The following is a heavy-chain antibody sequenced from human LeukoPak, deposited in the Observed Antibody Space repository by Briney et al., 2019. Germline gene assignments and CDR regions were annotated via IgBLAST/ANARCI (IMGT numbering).Heavy chain of an antibody. Sequence: GGSLRLSCAASGFTFDDYAMHWVRQAPGKGLEWVSLITGGADRTYYADSVKGRFTISRDNSKNSLYLQMNSLRTEDTALYYCAKAHGSGNYYFYYMDIWGKGTTVTVSS. CDR2: ITGGADRT. D-gene: IGHD3-10*01. CDR1: GFTFDDYA. CDR3: AKAHGSGNYYFYYMDI. V-gene: IGHV3-43*02. J-gene: IGHJ6*03.